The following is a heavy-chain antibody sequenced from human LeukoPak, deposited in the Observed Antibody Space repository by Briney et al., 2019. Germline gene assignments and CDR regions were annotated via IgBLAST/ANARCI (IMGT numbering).Heavy chain of an antibody. CDR3: ARDALGSVDAFDI. CDR2: ISYDGSSK. CDR1: GFTFTRYA. Sequence: GGSLRLSCAASGFTFTRYAMHWVRQAPGKGLEWVALISYDGSSKYYADSVKGRFTISRDSSKNTLYVQMNSLRPEDTAVYYCARDALGSVDAFDIWGQGTMVTVSS. V-gene: IGHV3-30*04. D-gene: IGHD3-10*01. J-gene: IGHJ3*02.